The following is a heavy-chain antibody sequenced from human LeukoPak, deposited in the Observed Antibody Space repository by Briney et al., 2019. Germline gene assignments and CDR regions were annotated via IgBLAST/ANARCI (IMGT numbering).Heavy chain of an antibody. CDR1: GASVSSASY. J-gene: IGHJ5*02. D-gene: IGHD1-26*01. Sequence: SSETLSLTCTVSGASVSSASYWTWIRQPPGKEVEWIAHIYNGVNTNYNPSLKSRVTISVDTSKNQFSLRLNSVTAADTAVYYCARSRAFNSGAFDPWGQGSLVTVSS. CDR2: IYNGVNT. CDR3: ARSRAFNSGAFDP. V-gene: IGHV4-61*01.